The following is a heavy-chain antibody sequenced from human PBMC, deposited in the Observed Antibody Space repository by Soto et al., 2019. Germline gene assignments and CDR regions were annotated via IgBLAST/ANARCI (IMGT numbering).Heavy chain of an antibody. CDR3: ARWGMSGELHV. CDR2: TSYDGSNK. Sequence: QVQLVESGGGVVQPGTSLRLSCVGSGFTFRSYVIHWVRQAPGKGLEWVALTSYDGSNKYYDDSVKGRFTLSRDNTRKAVYLPMDNLRFGETALYYCARWGMSGELHVWGHGTLVSV. V-gene: IGHV3-30*19. J-gene: IGHJ3*01. CDR1: GFTFRSYV. D-gene: IGHD3-16*01.